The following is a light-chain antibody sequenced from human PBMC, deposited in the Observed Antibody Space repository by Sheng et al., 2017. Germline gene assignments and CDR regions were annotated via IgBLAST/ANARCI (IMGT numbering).Light chain of an antibody. CDR3: GTWDSSLSAGV. Sequence: QSVLTQPPSVSAAPGQKVTISCSGSSSNIGNNYVXWYQQLPGTAPKLLIYDNNKRPSGIPDRFSGSKSGTSATLGITGLQTGDEADYYCGTWDSSLSAGVFGTGTKVTV. J-gene: IGLJ1*01. CDR1: SSNIGNNY. CDR2: DNN. V-gene: IGLV1-51*01.